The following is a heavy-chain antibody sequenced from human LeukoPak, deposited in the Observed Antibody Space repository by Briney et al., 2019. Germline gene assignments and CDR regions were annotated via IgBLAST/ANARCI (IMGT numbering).Heavy chain of an antibody. CDR3: AREGGFYRPLDY. CDR1: GFTFSSHSM. D-gene: IGHD3-3*01. J-gene: IGHJ4*02. V-gene: IGHV4-4*02. Sequence: GSLRLSCAASGFTFSSHSMNWVRQPPGKGLEWIGEVHLDGRTNYNPSLKSRLIMSVDLPENHISLKLTSVTAADTAVYYCAREGGFYRPLDYSGQGTLVTVSS. CDR2: VHLDGRT.